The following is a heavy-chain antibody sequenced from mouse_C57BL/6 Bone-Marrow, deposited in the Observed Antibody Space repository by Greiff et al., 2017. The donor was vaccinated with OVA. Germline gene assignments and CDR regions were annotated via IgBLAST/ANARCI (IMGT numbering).Heavy chain of an antibody. J-gene: IGHJ4*01. CDR1: GFTFRDFY. D-gene: IGHD6-5*01. CDR3: ARGRLDY. CDR2: SRNKANDYTT. V-gene: IGHV7-1*01. Sequence: EVMLVESGGGLVQSGRSLRLSCATSGFTFRDFYMEWVRQAPGKGLEWIAASRNKANDYTTEYSASVKGRFIVSRDTSQSIRYLQMNALRAEDTAIYYCARGRLDYWGQGTSVTVSS.